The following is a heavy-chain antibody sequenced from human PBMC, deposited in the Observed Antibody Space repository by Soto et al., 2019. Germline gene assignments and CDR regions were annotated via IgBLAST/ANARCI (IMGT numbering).Heavy chain of an antibody. Sequence: GGSLRLSCVASGFTFSRHVLSWVRQAPGKGLEWVSTINPSGDSTFYADSVKGRFTISRDNSKNTVYLQMNSLSVGDTAVYLCAKVDVSTAGVVDYWGQGAMVTV. D-gene: IGHD6-13*01. V-gene: IGHV3-23*01. J-gene: IGHJ4*02. CDR3: AKVDVSTAGVVDY. CDR1: GFTFSRHV. CDR2: INPSGDST.